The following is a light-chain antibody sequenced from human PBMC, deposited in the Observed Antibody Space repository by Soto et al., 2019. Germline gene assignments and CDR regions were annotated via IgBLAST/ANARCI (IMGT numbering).Light chain of an antibody. CDR3: QQYGSSPFT. J-gene: IGKJ3*01. V-gene: IGKV3-20*01. CDR2: GAS. CDR1: QSVSSSY. Sequence: EIVWTQSPGTLSLSPGERATLSCRASQSVSSSYLAWYQQKPGQAPRLLIYGASSRATGIPDRFSGSGSGTDFTLTISRLEPEDFEVYYGQQYGSSPFTFGPGTKVDIK.